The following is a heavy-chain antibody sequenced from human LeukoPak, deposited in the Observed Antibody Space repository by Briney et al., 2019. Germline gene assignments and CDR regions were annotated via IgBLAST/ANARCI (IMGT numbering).Heavy chain of an antibody. V-gene: IGHV1-3*03. CDR2: INAGNGNT. CDR3: ARGDGSGSYYNAPLGY. D-gene: IGHD3-10*01. J-gene: IGHJ4*02. CDR1: GYTFTSYA. Sequence: ASVKVSFKASGYTFTSYAMHWVRQAPGQRLEWMGWINAGNGNTKYSQEFQGRVTITRDTSASTAYMELSSLRSEDMAVYYCARGDGSGSYYNAPLGYWGQGTLVTVSS.